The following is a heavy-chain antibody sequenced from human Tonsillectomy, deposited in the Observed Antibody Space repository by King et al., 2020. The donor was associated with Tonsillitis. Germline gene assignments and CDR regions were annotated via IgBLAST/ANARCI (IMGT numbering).Heavy chain of an antibody. CDR3: ARAYDTSGYFGVY. V-gene: IGHV3-21*01. J-gene: IGHJ4*02. D-gene: IGHD3-22*01. CDR1: GFSFSSYS. CDR2: ISSGSTYI. Sequence: QLVQSGGGLVKPGGSLRLSCAASGFSFSSYSMNWVRQVPGKGLEWVSSISSGSTYIFYADSVRGRFTISRDNAENSLYLQMNSLRAEDTAVYYGARAYDTSGYFGVYWGQGTLVTVSS.